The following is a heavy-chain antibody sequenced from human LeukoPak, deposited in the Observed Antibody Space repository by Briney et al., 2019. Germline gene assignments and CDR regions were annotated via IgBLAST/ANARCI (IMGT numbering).Heavy chain of an antibody. Sequence: PGGSLRLSCAASGFTFSSYGMHWVRQAPGKGLEWVAVIWYDGSNKYYADSVKGRFTISRDNSKNTLYLQMNSLRAEDTAVYYCTRGVITFGGVIDTWGQGTLVTVSS. CDR3: TRGVITFGGVIDT. CDR1: GFTFSSYG. V-gene: IGHV3-33*01. J-gene: IGHJ5*02. D-gene: IGHD3-16*01. CDR2: IWYDGSNK.